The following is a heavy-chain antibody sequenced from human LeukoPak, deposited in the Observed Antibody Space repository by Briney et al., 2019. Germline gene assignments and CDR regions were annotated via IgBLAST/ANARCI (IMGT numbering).Heavy chain of an antibody. Sequence: GGPLRLSCSASGFPFSSYAMHWVRQAPGKGLEYVSAISSNGGSTYYADSVKGRFTISRDNSKNTLYLQMSSLRAEDTAVYYCVKEYESSGWYNVEGHFDYWGQGRLVTVSS. CDR1: GFPFSSYA. V-gene: IGHV3-64D*06. CDR2: ISSNGGST. J-gene: IGHJ4*02. CDR3: VKEYESSGWYNVEGHFDY. D-gene: IGHD6-19*01.